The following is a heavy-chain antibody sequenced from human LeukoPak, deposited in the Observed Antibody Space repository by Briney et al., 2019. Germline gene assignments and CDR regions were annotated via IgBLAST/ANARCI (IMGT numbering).Heavy chain of an antibody. CDR3: ARVLWFGIGYYYMDV. D-gene: IGHD3-10*01. J-gene: IGHJ6*03. V-gene: IGHV3-48*01. Sequence: PGGSLRLSCVVSGFTFNTYSMNWVRQAPGKGLESVSHITSTSGSIYYAGSVKGRFTISRDNAKNSLFLQMNSLRAEDTGVYYCARVLWFGIGYYYMDVWGKGTTVTVSS. CDR2: ITSTSGSI. CDR1: GFTFNTYS.